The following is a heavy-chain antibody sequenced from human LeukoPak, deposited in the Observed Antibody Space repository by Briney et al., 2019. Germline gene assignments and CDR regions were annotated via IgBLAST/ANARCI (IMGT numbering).Heavy chain of an antibody. Sequence: SETLSLTCTLSGGSIGAYYWSWIRQPPGKGLEWIGYIYSTGSTNYNPSLKSRVTISVDTSKNQLSLKMTSVTAADTAVYYCARVMGGYDCRHGMDVWGHGTTVTVSS. CDR1: GGSIGAYY. CDR3: ARVMGGYDCRHGMDV. CDR2: IYSTGST. J-gene: IGHJ6*02. D-gene: IGHD5-12*01. V-gene: IGHV4-59*01.